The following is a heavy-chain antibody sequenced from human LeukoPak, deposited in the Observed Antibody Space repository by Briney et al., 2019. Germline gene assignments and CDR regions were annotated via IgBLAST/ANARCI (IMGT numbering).Heavy chain of an antibody. CDR3: ARGSSGPLEY. D-gene: IGHD6-19*01. CDR2: IYYSGST. CDR1: GGSISSSSYY. Sequence: SETLSLTCTVSGGSISSSSYYWGWIRQPPGKGLEWIGSIYYSGSTYYNPSLKSRVTISVDTSKNQFSLKLSSVTAADTAVYYCARGSSGPLEYWGQGTLVTVSS. J-gene: IGHJ4*02. V-gene: IGHV4-39*07.